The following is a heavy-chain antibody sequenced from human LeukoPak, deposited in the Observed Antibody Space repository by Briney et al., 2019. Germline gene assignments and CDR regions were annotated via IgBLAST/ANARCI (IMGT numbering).Heavy chain of an antibody. Sequence: GGSLRLSCAASGFTFSSYSMNWVRQAPGKGLEWVSSISGSSSYIYYTDSVKGRFTMSRDNAKNSLYLQMNSLRAEDTAVYYCARVTSPYVFDIWGQGTMVTVSS. CDR3: ARVTSPYVFDI. D-gene: IGHD3-3*01. CDR2: ISGSSSYI. J-gene: IGHJ3*02. V-gene: IGHV3-21*06. CDR1: GFTFSSYS.